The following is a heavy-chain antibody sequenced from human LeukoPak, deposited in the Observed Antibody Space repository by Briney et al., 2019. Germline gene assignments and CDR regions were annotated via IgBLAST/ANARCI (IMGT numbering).Heavy chain of an antibody. D-gene: IGHD3-9*01. V-gene: IGHV3-21*01. J-gene: IGHJ4*02. Sequence: GGSLRLSCAASGFTFSSYSMNWVRQAPGKGLEWVSSISGSSSYIYYADSVKGRFTISRDNAKNSLYLQMNSLRAEDTAVHYCARDVTYYDILTGYLPLYYFDYWGQGTLVTVSS. CDR3: ARDVTYYDILTGYLPLYYFDY. CDR2: ISGSSSYI. CDR1: GFTFSSYS.